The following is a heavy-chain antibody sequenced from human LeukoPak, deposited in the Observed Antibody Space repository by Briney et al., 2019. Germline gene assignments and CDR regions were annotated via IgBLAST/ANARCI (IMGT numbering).Heavy chain of an antibody. V-gene: IGHV1-2*02. J-gene: IGHJ4*02. CDR2: INPNSGGT. D-gene: IGHD3-3*01. CDR3: ARDTSGPPRDFWSGYLPYYFDY. Sequence: ASVKVSCKASGYTFTGYYMHWVRQAPGQGLEWMGWINPNSGGTNYAQKFQGRVTMTRDTSISTAYMELSRLRSDDTAVYYCARDTSGPPRDFWSGYLPYYFDYWGQGTLVTVSS. CDR1: GYTFTGYY.